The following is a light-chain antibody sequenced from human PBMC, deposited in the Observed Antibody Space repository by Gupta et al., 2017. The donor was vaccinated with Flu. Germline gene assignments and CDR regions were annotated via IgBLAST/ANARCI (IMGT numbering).Light chain of an antibody. CDR3: RQTKQFPDT. Sequence: DIVLTQTPLSSPVTLGQPASISCRSSQRLVHSDGNTYLSWLQQRPGQPPRLIIYKSSNRCSGVPDRFRGSGAGTDFTLKISRVEAEDVGVYYCRQTKQFPDTFGGGTKVEIK. CDR1: QRLVHSDGNTY. CDR2: KSS. V-gene: IGKV2-24*01. J-gene: IGKJ4*01.